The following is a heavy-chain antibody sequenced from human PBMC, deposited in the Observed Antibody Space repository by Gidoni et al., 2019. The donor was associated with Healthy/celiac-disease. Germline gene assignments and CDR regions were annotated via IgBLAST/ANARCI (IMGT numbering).Heavy chain of an antibody. CDR2: IAPSDSYT. Sequence: EVQLVQSGAEVKKPGESLRISCKGSGYSFTSSWISWVRQMPGKGLEWMGRIAPSDSYTNYSPSFQGHVTISADKSISTAYLQWSSLKASDTARYYCARRPADPPSPLYYYYGMDVWGQGTTVTVSS. V-gene: IGHV5-10-1*01. J-gene: IGHJ6*02. D-gene: IGHD2-2*01. CDR1: GYSFTSSW. CDR3: ARRPADPPSPLYYYYGMDV.